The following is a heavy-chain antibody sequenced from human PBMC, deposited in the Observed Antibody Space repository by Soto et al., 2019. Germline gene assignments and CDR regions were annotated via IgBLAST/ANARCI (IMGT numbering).Heavy chain of an antibody. CDR1: GGSVTSDSYY. D-gene: IGHD1-26*01. V-gene: IGHV4-61*01. J-gene: IGHJ4*02. CDR2: INDSGRT. CDR3: AKTRSGSYSSYYFDY. Sequence: SETLSLTCSVSGGSVTSDSYYWNWIRQPPGKGLEWIGYINDSGRTNYNTSLRTRVNILVDKSKNQFSLRLNSVTATDTAVYYCAKTRSGSYSSYYFDYWGQGTLVTVS.